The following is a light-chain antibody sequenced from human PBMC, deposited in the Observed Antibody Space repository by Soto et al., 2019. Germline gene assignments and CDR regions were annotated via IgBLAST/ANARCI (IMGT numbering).Light chain of an antibody. CDR1: SGSVSTSFY. CDR3: VLYMGSGTQV. CDR2: NTN. J-gene: IGLJ3*02. Sequence: QAVVTQEPSFSVSPGGTVTLTCGFSSGSVSTSFYPSWYQQTPGQAPRTLIYNTNTRSSGVPDRFSGSILGNKAALTITGAQAEDEADYYCVLYMGSGTQVFGGGTKVTVL. V-gene: IGLV8-61*01.